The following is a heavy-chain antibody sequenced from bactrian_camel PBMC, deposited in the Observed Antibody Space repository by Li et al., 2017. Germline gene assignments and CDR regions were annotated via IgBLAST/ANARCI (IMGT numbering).Heavy chain of an antibody. J-gene: IGHJ4*01. CDR1: GYIHSRYC. D-gene: IGHD3*01. CDR2: IDSDGST. V-gene: IGHV3S26*01. CDR3: AARIVGRCYVLGSRFFDY. Sequence: VQLVESGGGSVRAGGSLRLSCQASGYIHSRYCMGWLRQAPGKEREGVAAIDSDGSTSYADSVKGRFTISQDNTKNTLYLYLQMDNLKPEDTAMYFCAARIVGRCYVLGSRFFDYWGQGTQVTVS.